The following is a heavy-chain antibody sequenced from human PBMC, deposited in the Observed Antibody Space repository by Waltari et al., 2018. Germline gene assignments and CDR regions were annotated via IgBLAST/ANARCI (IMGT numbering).Heavy chain of an antibody. D-gene: IGHD6-6*01. J-gene: IGHJ4*02. V-gene: IGHV1-24*01. CDR1: GYTLTELS. Sequence: QVQLVQSGAEVKKPGASVKVSCKVSGYTLTELSMHWVRQAPGKGLEWMGGFDPEEGETISDQKFPGRGTMTEDTSTYTAYMELSSLRSEDTAVYYCAGSRYSSSSPEWGYWGQGTLVTVSS. CDR2: FDPEEGET. CDR3: AGSRYSSSSPEWGY.